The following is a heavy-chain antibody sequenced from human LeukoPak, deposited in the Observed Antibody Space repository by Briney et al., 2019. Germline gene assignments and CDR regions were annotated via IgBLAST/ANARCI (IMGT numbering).Heavy chain of an antibody. CDR2: FDPEDGET. Sequence: ASVKVSCKVSGYTLTELSMHWVRQAPGKGLEWMGGFDPEDGETIYAQKFQGRVTMTEDTSTDTAYMELSSLRSEDTAVYYCATLPRVFSSSWYFDYWGQGTLVTVFS. J-gene: IGHJ4*02. CDR3: ATLPRVFSSSWYFDY. V-gene: IGHV1-24*01. CDR1: GYTLTELS. D-gene: IGHD6-13*01.